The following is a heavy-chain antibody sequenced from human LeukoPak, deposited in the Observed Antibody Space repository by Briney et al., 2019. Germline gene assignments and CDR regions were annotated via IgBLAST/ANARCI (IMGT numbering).Heavy chain of an antibody. CDR2: IYYSGST. CDR1: GGSISSYY. CDR3: ARGQYGDYQLNAFDI. D-gene: IGHD4-17*01. J-gene: IGHJ3*02. Sequence: PSETLSLTCTVSGGSISSYYWGWIRQPPGKGLEWIGSIYYSGSTYYNPSLKSRVTISVDTSKNQFSLKLSSVTAADTAVYYCARGQYGDYQLNAFDIWGQGTMVTVSS. V-gene: IGHV4-39*01.